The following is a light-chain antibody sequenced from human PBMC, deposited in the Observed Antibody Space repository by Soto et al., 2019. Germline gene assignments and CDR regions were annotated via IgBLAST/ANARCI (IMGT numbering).Light chain of an antibody. V-gene: IGLV2-8*01. CDR1: SSDVGAYNY. J-gene: IGLJ3*02. CDR2: DVS. Sequence: QSALTQPPSASGSPGQSVTISCTGTSSDVGAYNYVSWYQQHPGKAPKLMIYDVSKRPSGVPDRFSGSKSGNTASLTVSGLQAEDEAACYCISYAGSSIWVFGGGTELTVL. CDR3: ISYAGSSIWV.